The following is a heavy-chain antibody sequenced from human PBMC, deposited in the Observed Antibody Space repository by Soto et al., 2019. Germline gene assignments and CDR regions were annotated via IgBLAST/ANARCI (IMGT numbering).Heavy chain of an antibody. CDR1: GVTFSSYD. J-gene: IGHJ4*02. V-gene: IGHV3-30*18. CDR3: AKGMLLWFGELLEAVDY. CDR2: ISYDGSNK. Sequence: PGGSLRLSCTASGVTFSSYDMHWVRQAPGKGLEWVAVISYDGSNKYYADSVKGRFTISRDNSKNTLYLQMNSLRAEDTAVYYCAKGMLLWFGELLEAVDYWGQGTLVTVSS. D-gene: IGHD3-10*01.